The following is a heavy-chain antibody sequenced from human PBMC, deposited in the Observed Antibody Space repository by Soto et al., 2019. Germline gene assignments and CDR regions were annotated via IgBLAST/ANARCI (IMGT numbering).Heavy chain of an antibody. D-gene: IGHD2-15*01. Sequence: PSETLSLTCTVSGGSISSGDYYWSWIRQPPGKGLEWIGYIYYSGSTYYNPSLKSRVTISVDTSKNQFSLKLSSVTAADTAVYYCSRDIAATTIDNLSQDTLLTVSS. CDR2: IYYSGST. CDR1: GGSISSGDYY. CDR3: SRDIAATTIDN. J-gene: IGHJ4*02. V-gene: IGHV4-30-4*01.